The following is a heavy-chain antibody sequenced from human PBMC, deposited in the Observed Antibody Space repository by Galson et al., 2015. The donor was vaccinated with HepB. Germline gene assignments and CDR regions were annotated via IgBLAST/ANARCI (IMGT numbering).Heavy chain of an antibody. V-gene: IGHV1-18*01. D-gene: IGHD4-17*01. CDR1: GYTFTSYG. CDR3: ARDLWTGYGDYGGADGFDP. J-gene: IGHJ5*02. CDR2: ISAYNGNT. Sequence: SVKVSCKASGYTFTSYGISWVRQAPGQGLEWMGWISAYNGNTNYAQKLQGRVTMTTDTSTSTAYMELRSLRSDDTAVYYCARDLWTGYGDYGGADGFDPWGQGTLVTVSS.